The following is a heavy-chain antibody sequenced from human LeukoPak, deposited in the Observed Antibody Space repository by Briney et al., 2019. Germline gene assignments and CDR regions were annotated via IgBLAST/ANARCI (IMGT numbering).Heavy chain of an antibody. CDR2: IYPGDSDT. D-gene: IGHD2-15*01. CDR1: GYSFTSYW. V-gene: IGHV5-51*01. CDR3: ARHGYCSGSSCYSLDY. J-gene: IGHJ4*02. Sequence: GESLKISFKGFGYSFTSYWIGLVGPMPGKGLDWMGSIYPGDSDTRYSPAFQGQVSISADKSISTAYLQWSSLKASDTAMYYCARHGYCSGSSCYSLDYWGQGTLVTVSS.